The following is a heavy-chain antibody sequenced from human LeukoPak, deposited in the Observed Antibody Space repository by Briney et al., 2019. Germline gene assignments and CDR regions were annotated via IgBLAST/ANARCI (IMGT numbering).Heavy chain of an antibody. CDR2: ISNGGGAT. CDR3: AKGADSSGWAWGDY. Sequence: GGSLSLSCAASGFTFSSYAMSWVRQAPGKGLEWVSGISNGGGATYYADFVKGRFTISRDNSENTLCLQMDSLRAEDTAVYVCAKGADSSGWAWGDYWGQGTLVTVSS. D-gene: IGHD6-19*01. CDR1: GFTFSSYA. J-gene: IGHJ4*02. V-gene: IGHV3-23*01.